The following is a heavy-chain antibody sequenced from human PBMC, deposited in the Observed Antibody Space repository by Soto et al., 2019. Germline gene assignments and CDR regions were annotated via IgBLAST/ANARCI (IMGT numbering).Heavy chain of an antibody. Sequence: GGSLRLSCAASGFTFSSYAMHWVRQAPGKGLEWVAVISYDGSNKYYADSVKGRFTISRDNSKNTLYLQMNSLRAEDTAVYYCEREGMATILDAFDIWGQGTMVTVSS. V-gene: IGHV3-30-3*01. J-gene: IGHJ3*02. CDR1: GFTFSSYA. CDR3: EREGMATILDAFDI. D-gene: IGHD5-12*01. CDR2: ISYDGSNK.